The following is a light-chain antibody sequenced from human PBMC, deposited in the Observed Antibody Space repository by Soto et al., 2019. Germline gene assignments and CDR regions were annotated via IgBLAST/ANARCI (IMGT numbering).Light chain of an antibody. CDR1: SSDFGTYNY. CDR3: SSYTTSSSDV. Sequence: QSALTQPASVSGSPGQSITISCTGNSSDFGTYNYVSWYQQHPGKAPKLMIYEVSNRPSGVSNRFSGFKSGNTASLTISGLQAEDEADYYCSSYTTSSSDVFGTGTKLTVL. J-gene: IGLJ1*01. V-gene: IGLV2-14*01. CDR2: EVS.